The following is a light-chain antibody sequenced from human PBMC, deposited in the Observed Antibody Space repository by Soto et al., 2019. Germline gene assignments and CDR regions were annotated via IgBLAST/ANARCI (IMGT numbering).Light chain of an antibody. CDR1: QSVSSSC. CDR2: GAS. Sequence: VMRQSRWTPSLYQKKRATLSSRASQSVSSSCLAWYQQKPGQAPRLLIYGASSRATGIPDRFSGSGSGTDFTLTISSLEPEDFAVYYCQQSGISPRTFAQGAMADI. J-gene: IGKJ1*01. V-gene: IGKV3-20*01. CDR3: QQSGISPRT.